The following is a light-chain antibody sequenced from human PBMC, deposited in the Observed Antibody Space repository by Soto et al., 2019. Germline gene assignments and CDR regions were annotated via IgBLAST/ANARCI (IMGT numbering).Light chain of an antibody. Sequence: LTQPPSASGSPGQSVTISCPGTSSDVGGYNYVSWYQQHPGKAPKLMIYEVSKRPSGVPDRFSGSKSGNTASLTVSWLQAEDEADYYCSSYAGSNNYVFGTGTKVTVL. CDR2: EVS. V-gene: IGLV2-8*01. CDR3: SSYAGSNNYV. J-gene: IGLJ1*01. CDR1: SSDVGGYNY.